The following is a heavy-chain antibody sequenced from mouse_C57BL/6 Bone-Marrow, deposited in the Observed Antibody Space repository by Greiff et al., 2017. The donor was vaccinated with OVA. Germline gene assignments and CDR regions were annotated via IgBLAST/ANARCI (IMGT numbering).Heavy chain of an antibody. J-gene: IGHJ2*01. CDR3: TSEKLDYFDY. Sequence: EVKVEESGEGLVKPGGSLKLSCAASGFTFSSYAMSWVRQTPEKRLEWVAYISSGGDYIYYADTVKGRFTISRDNARNTLYLQMSSLKSEDTAMYYCTSEKLDYFDYWGQGTTLTVSS. CDR1: GFTFSSYA. CDR2: ISSGGDYI. V-gene: IGHV5-9-1*02.